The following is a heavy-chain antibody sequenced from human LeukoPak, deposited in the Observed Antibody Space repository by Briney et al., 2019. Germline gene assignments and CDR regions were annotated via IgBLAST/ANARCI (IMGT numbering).Heavy chain of an antibody. D-gene: IGHD3-10*01. J-gene: IGHJ6*04. Sequence: PGGSLRLSCTASGFTFGDYAMSWVRQAPGKGLEWVGFIRSKAYGGTTEYAASVKGRFTISRDDSKSIAYLQMNSLKTEGTAVYYCTRGGSGSYYNVLVYYYYGMDVWGKGTTVTVSS. CDR2: IRSKAYGGTT. CDR3: TRGGSGSYYNVLVYYYYGMDV. CDR1: GFTFGDYA. V-gene: IGHV3-49*04.